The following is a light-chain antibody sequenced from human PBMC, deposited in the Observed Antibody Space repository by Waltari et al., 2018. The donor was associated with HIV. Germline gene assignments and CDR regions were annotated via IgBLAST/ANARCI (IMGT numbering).Light chain of an antibody. V-gene: IGKV3-20*01. Sequence: EIVLTQSPGTLSLSPGERATLSCRASQSVSSSYLAWYQQKPCQAPRLLIYGASSRATGIPDRFSGSGSGTDFTLTISRLEPEDFAVYYCQQYGSSPRTFGQGTKVEIK. CDR3: QQYGSSPRT. J-gene: IGKJ1*01. CDR2: GAS. CDR1: QSVSSSY.